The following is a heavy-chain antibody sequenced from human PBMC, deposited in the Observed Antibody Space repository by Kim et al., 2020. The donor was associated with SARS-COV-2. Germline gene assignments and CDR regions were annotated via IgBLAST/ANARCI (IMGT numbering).Heavy chain of an antibody. Sequence: GGSLRLSCAASGFTSGDYAMHWVRQTPGKGLEWVSGISWNSGSIGYADSVKGRFTISRDNAKNSLYLQMNSLRPEDTALYYCAKDPGPGVGGWYFDLWGRGTLVTVPS. J-gene: IGHJ2*01. D-gene: IGHD3-16*01. V-gene: IGHV3-9*02. CDR3: AKDPGPGVGGWYFDL. CDR2: ISWNSGSI. CDR1: GFTSGDYA.